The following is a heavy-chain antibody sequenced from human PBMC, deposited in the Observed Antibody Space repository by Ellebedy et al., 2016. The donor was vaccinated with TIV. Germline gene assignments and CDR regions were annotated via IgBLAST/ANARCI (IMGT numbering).Heavy chain of an antibody. V-gene: IGHV3-72*01. Sequence: GESLKISXAASGFTFSDHYMDWVRQAPGKGLEWVGRTRNKANSYTTEYAASVKGRFTISRDDSKNSLYLQMNSLKTEDTAVYYCARAGLLWFRDSDAFDYWGQGTLVTVSS. J-gene: IGHJ4*02. CDR1: GFTFSDHY. CDR3: ARAGLLWFRDSDAFDY. CDR2: TRNKANSYTT. D-gene: IGHD3-10*01.